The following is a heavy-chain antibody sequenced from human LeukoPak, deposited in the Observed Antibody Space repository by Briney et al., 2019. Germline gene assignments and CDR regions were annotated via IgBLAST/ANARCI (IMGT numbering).Heavy chain of an antibody. D-gene: IGHD6-19*01. V-gene: IGHV4-34*01. CDR2: INHSGST. CDR1: GGSFSGYY. CDR3: ARHRIAVARNKITGYYFDY. J-gene: IGHJ4*02. Sequence: SETLSLTCAVYGGSFSGYYWSWIRQPPGKGLEWIGEINHSGSTNYNPSLKSRVTISVDTSKNQFSLKLSSVTAADTAVYYCARHRIAVARNKITGYYFDYWGQGTLVTVSS.